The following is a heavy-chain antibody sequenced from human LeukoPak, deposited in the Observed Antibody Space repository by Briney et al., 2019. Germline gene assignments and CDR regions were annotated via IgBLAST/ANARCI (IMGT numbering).Heavy chain of an antibody. CDR2: INHSGST. V-gene: IGHV4-34*01. J-gene: IGHJ4*02. D-gene: IGHD6-19*01. CDR1: GASFTNYY. CDR3: ARGSIYWTAVAAVAYYFDY. Sequence: SETLSLTCTVSGASFTNYYWSWIRQPPGKGLEWIGEINHSGSTNYNPSLKSRVTISVDTSKNQFSLKLSSVTAADTAVYYCARGSIYWTAVAAVAYYFDYWGQGTLVTVSS.